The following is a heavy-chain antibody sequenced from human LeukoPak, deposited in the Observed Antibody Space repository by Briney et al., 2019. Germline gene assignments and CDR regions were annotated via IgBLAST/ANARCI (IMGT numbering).Heavy chain of an antibody. V-gene: IGHV4-34*01. CDR2: INHSGST. CDR3: TRKYLTITGTINWFDP. D-gene: IGHD1-7*01. J-gene: IGHJ5*02. CDR1: GGSFGGYY. Sequence: SETLSLTCAVYGGSFGGYYWSWIRQPPGKGLEWIGEINHSGSTNYNPSLKSRVTISVDKSKNQFSLNLGSVTAADTAVYHCTRKYLTITGTINWFDPWGQGTLVTVSS.